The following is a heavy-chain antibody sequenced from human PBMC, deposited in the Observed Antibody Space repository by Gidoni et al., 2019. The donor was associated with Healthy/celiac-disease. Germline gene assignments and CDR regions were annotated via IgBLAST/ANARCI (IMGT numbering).Heavy chain of an antibody. CDR3: ARDQAAADTGGGWFDP. D-gene: IGHD6-13*01. CDR1: GFTFRSYA. Sequence: QVQLVESGGGVVQPGRSLRLSCAASGFTFRSYAMHWLRQAPGKGLEWVAVIADDGSNKYYADSVKGRFTISRDNSKNTLYLQMNSLRAEDTAVYYCARDQAAADTGGGWFDPWGQGTLVTVSS. J-gene: IGHJ5*02. V-gene: IGHV3-30*04. CDR2: IADDGSNK.